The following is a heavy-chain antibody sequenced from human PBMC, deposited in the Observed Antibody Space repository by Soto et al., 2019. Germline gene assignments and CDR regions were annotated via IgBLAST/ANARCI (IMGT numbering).Heavy chain of an antibody. Sequence: PGGSLRLSCAASGFTFSSYAMSWVRQAPGKGLEWVSAISGSGGSTYYADSVKGRFTISRDNSKNTLYLQMNSLRAEDTAVYYCAKGCDSYGSGIDPCKDYWGQGTLVTVSS. D-gene: IGHD3-10*01. CDR1: GFTFSSYA. CDR3: AKGCDSYGSGIDPCKDY. J-gene: IGHJ4*02. V-gene: IGHV3-23*01. CDR2: ISGSGGST.